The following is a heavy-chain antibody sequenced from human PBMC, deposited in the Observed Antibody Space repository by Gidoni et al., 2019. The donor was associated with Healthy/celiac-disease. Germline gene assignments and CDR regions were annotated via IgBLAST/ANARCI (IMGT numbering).Heavy chain of an antibody. Sequence: QVQLVQSGAEVKKPGASVKVSCKASGYTFTGSYMHWVRQAPGQGLEWMGWINPNSGGTNYAQKFQGWVTMTRDTSISTAYMELSRLRSDDTAVYYCAREYSSSLATDGYYFDYWGQGTLVTVSS. CDR3: AREYSSSLATDGYYFDY. V-gene: IGHV1-2*04. CDR2: INPNSGGT. CDR1: GYTFTGSY. D-gene: IGHD6-6*01. J-gene: IGHJ4*02.